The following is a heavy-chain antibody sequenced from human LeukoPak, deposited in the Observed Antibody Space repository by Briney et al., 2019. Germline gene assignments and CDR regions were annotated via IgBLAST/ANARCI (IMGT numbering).Heavy chain of an antibody. CDR3: AKHRGHYDLDENWFDP. D-gene: IGHD3-3*01. CDR1: GGSISSTSYY. J-gene: IGHJ5*02. V-gene: IGHV4-39*01. CDR2: IYYSGRT. Sequence: SETLSLTCTVSGGSISSTSYYWGWIRQPPGKGLEWIGSIYYSGRTYYNPSLKSRLTISVHTSKNHFSLKLRSVTAADTAVYYCAKHRGHYDLDENWFDPWGQGTLVTVSS.